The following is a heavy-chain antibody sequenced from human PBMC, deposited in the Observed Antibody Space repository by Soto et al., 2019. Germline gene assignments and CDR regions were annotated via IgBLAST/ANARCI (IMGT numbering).Heavy chain of an antibody. CDR1: GYSFTSYY. V-gene: IGHV1-46*01. CDR2: INPSYGSP. CDR3: TTDNRDFWRGYYYYYGMDV. Sequence: GASVKVSCKASGYSFTSYYIHWVRQAPGQGLEWMGIINPSYGSPSYAQKFQGRFTISRDDSKNTLYLQMNSLKTEDTAVYYCTTDNRDFWRGYYYYYGMDVWGQGTTVTVSS. J-gene: IGHJ6*02. D-gene: IGHD3-3*01.